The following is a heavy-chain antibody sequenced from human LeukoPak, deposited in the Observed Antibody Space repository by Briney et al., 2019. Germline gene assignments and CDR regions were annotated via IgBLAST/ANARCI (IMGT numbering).Heavy chain of an antibody. V-gene: IGHV6-1*01. Sequence: SQTLSLTCAISGDSVSSNSAAWNWIRQSPSRGPEWLGRTYYRSRWYNDYAVSVKSRVTLNPDTSKNQFSLHLKSVTPEDTAVYYCARGYGDYSYFDYWGQGTLVTVSS. D-gene: IGHD4-17*01. J-gene: IGHJ4*02. CDR3: ARGYGDYSYFDY. CDR2: TYYRSRWYN. CDR1: GDSVSSNSAA.